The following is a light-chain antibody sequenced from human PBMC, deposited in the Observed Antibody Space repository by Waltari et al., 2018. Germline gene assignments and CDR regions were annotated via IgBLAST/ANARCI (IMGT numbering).Light chain of an antibody. CDR2: DVT. J-gene: IGLJ1*01. CDR3: CSFAAGDAYV. Sequence: QSALTQPRSVSGSPGQSVAISCTGTSSDLGGYNYVSWYQQHPGKAPKLMIYDVTERPSGVPDRFSGSKSGNTASLTVSGLQAEDEADYYCCSFAAGDAYVFGTGTKVTVL. CDR1: SSDLGGYNY. V-gene: IGLV2-11*01.